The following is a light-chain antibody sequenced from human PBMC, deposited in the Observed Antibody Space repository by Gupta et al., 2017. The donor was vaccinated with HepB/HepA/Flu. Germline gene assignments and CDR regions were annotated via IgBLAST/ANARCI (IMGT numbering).Light chain of an antibody. V-gene: IGLV3-1*01. CDR3: QAGDGRIVV. CDR2: QNS. J-gene: IGLJ2*01. CDR1: NVGNGS. Sequence: SSALPQASSVSVSPGPTVSIICSGDNVGNGSAYWYQQKPGHSPVLVIYQNSKRATGNPERFSPSGAGNIATLTIHETQNWDEADYNWQAGDGRIVVFGGGTKLTVL.